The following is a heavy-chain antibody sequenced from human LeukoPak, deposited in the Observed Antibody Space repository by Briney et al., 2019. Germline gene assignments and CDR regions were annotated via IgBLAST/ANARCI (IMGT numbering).Heavy chain of an antibody. V-gene: IGHV4-34*01. CDR2: INHSGST. CDR3: ARRPTSGSIAVAGTYEEP. Sequence: SETLSLTCTVSGGSVSNYYWSWIRQPPGKGLEWIGEINHSGSTNYNPSLKSRVTISVDTSKNQFSLKLSSVTAADTAVYYCARRPTSGSIAVAGTYEEPWGQGTLVTVSS. D-gene: IGHD6-19*01. J-gene: IGHJ5*02. CDR1: GGSVSNYY.